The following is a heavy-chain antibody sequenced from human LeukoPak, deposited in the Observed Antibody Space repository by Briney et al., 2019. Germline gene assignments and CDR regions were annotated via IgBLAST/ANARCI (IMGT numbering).Heavy chain of an antibody. CDR3: ARASEYGDIFDY. V-gene: IGHV3-21*01. Sequence: PGGSLRLSCAASGFTFSTYKMNWVRQAPGKGLEWVSFISTSSVYSDYADSVKGRFTISRDNGKKSLYLQMSSLTVEDTAVYYCARASEYGDIFDYWGQGSLVTVSS. D-gene: IGHD4-17*01. CDR1: GFTFSTYK. J-gene: IGHJ4*02. CDR2: ISTSSVYS.